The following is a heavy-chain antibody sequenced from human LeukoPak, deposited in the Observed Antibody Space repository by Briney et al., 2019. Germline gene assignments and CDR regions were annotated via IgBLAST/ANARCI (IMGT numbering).Heavy chain of an antibody. CDR1: GYTFTAYY. V-gene: IGHV1-2*02. J-gene: IGHJ4*02. CDR2: INSNSGAI. CDR3: ARDGGSYDY. D-gene: IGHD1-26*01. Sequence: ASAKVSCKTSGYTFTAYYIHWVRQAPGQGLEWMGWINSNSGAINYAQKFQGRVTMTRDTSTSTAYMEPSSLRSDDTAVYYCARDGGSYDYWGQGTLVTVSS.